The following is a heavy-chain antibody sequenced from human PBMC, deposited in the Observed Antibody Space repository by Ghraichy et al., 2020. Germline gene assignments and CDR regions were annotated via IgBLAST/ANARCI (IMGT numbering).Heavy chain of an antibody. J-gene: IGHJ4*02. CDR2: INTDGSSA. CDR3: VRLLDLDY. Sequence: GESLNISCAASGFTFSRFWMHWVRQAPGKGLEWVARINTDGSSADYADSVKGRLTISRDNAKNTVYLQMNSLRVEDTAVYYCVRLLDLDYWGQGTLVTVSS. V-gene: IGHV3-74*01. D-gene: IGHD2/OR15-2a*01. CDR1: GFTFSRFW.